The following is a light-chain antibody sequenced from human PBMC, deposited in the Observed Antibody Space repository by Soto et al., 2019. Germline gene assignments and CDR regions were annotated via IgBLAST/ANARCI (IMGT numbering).Light chain of an antibody. V-gene: IGKV3-11*01. J-gene: IGKJ5*01. Sequence: EIVLTQSPATLSLSPGERPTLSCRASQSVSSYLAWYQQKPGQAPRLLIYGASNRATGIPDRFSGSGSGTDFTLTISSLEPEDFAVYYCQQRSNWPPTFGQGTRLDIK. CDR1: QSVSSY. CDR3: QQRSNWPPT. CDR2: GAS.